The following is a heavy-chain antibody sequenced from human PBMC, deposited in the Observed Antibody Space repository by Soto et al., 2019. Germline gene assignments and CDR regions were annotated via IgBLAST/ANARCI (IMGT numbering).Heavy chain of an antibody. CDR1: GGSISSDNYF. Sequence: QVQLQESGPGLVKPSQTLSLTCTVSGGSISSDNYFWSWIRQPPGKGLEWIGYIYYSGSTYYNSSLKSLVTISIDTSKNQFSLELSSVTAADTAVYYCARASQGDFLDSWGQGTLVTVSS. D-gene: IGHD2-21*02. CDR2: IYYSGST. J-gene: IGHJ4*02. CDR3: ARASQGDFLDS. V-gene: IGHV4-30-4*01.